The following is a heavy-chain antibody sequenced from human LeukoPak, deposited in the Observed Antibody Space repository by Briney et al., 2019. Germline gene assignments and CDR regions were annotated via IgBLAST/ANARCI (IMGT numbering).Heavy chain of an antibody. D-gene: IGHD3-10*01. J-gene: IGHJ4*02. Sequence: SGTLSLTCAVSGGSISRSNWWSWVRQPPGKGLEWIGDILHSGDTNYNPSLKSRVTISVDTSKNQFSLKLSSVTAADTAVYYCARVVGVLLWFGELRWDSYFDYWGQGTLVTVSS. CDR2: ILHSGDT. V-gene: IGHV4-4*02. CDR1: GGSISRSNW. CDR3: ARVVGVLLWFGELRWDSYFDY.